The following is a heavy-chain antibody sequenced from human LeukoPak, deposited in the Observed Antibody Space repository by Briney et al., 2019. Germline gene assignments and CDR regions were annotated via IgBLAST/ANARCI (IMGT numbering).Heavy chain of an antibody. Sequence: GESLKISCKDSGYIFSNYWIGWVRQLPGKGLEWMGIIYPGDSLGDSNPRYSPSFQGQVTISADKSISTAYLQWSSLKASDTAMYFCVRDRITFGGVLAPQAFDIWGQGTMVTVS. D-gene: IGHD3-16*02. CDR1: GYIFSNYW. V-gene: IGHV5-51*01. CDR2: IYPGDSLGDSNP. CDR3: VRDRITFGGVLAPQAFDI. J-gene: IGHJ3*02.